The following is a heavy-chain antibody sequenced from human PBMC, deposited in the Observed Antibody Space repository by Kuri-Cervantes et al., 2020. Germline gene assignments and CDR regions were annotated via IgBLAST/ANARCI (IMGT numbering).Heavy chain of an antibody. D-gene: IGHD6-13*01. J-gene: IGHJ4*02. CDR2: INPSGDRT. Sequence: ASVKVSCKASGYTFTSHYMHWGRRAPGQGLEWMGIINPSGDRTTYAQKFQGRVTLTRDSSTSTVYMELTSLTSEDTAVYYCARDSSWYSPDYWGQGTLVTVSS. CDR1: GYTFTSHY. CDR3: ARDSSWYSPDY. V-gene: IGHV1-46*01.